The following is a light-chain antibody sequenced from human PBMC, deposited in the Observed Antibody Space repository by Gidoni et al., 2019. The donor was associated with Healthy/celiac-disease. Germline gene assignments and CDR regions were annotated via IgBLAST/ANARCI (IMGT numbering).Light chain of an antibody. CDR1: QNISSY. CDR3: QQSYSTPDFT. J-gene: IGKJ3*01. Sequence: DIQMTQSPSSLSASVGDRVTITCRASQNISSYLNWYQQKPGKAPKLLIYAASSLQSGVPSRFSGSGSGTDFTLTISSLQPEDFATYYCQQSYSTPDFTFGPXTKVDIK. CDR2: AAS. V-gene: IGKV1-39*01.